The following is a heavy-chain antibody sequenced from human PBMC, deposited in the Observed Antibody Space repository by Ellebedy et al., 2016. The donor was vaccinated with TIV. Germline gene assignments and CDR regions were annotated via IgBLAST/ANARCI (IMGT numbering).Heavy chain of an antibody. J-gene: IGHJ3*02. D-gene: IGHD3-10*01. CDR2: IYNSGST. CDR1: GGSISIYY. V-gene: IGHV4-59*08. CDR3: ARNYYGSGRFFVHAFDI. Sequence: SETLSLTCAVYGGSISIYYWNWIRQPPGKGLEWIGYIYNSGSTKYNPSLESRVTISVDTSKNQFSLKLSSVTAADTAVYYCARNYYGSGRFFVHAFDIWGQGTMVTVSS.